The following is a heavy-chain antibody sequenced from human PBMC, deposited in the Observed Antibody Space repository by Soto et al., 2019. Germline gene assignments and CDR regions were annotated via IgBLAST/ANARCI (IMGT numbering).Heavy chain of an antibody. D-gene: IGHD2-2*01. V-gene: IGHV1-69*01. CDR1: GGTFSSYA. CDR2: IIPIFGTA. J-gene: IGHJ5*02. Sequence: QVQLVQSGAEVKKPGSSVKVSCKASGGTFSSYAISWVRQAPGQGLEWMGGIIPIFGTANYAQKFQGRVTMTADESTSTDYMELGSLRSGDMAVYYCARGGGGYQLLSNWFDPWGQGTLVTVSS. CDR3: ARGGGGYQLLSNWFDP.